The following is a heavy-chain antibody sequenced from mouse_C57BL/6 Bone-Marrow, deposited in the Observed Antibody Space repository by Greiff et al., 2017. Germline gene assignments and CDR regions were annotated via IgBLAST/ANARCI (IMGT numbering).Heavy chain of an antibody. V-gene: IGHV5-6*02. J-gene: IGHJ2*01. CDR3: ARRGRFITTVVDYFDY. D-gene: IGHD1-1*01. CDR1: GFTFSSYG. Sequence: EVKVEESGGDLVKPGGSLKLSCAASGFTFSSYGMSWVRQTPDKRLEWVATISSGGSYTYSPDSVKGRFTISRDNAKNTLYLQMSSLKSEDTAMYYCARRGRFITTVVDYFDYWGQGTTLTVSS. CDR2: ISSGGSYT.